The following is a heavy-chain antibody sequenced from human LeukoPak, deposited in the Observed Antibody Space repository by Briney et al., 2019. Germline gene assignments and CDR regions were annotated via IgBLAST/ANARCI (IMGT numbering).Heavy chain of an antibody. J-gene: IGHJ3*02. D-gene: IGHD3-3*01. CDR1: GFTFSTYW. CDR3: ARSGYYDSWSGYGPDAFDI. V-gene: IGHV3-7*03. Sequence: GGSLRLSCAASGFTFSTYWMGWVRQAPGKGLEWVASIKQDGSEKYHVDSVKGRFTISRDNAKNSLYLQMNSLRAEDTAVYYCARSGYYDSWSGYGPDAFDIWGQGTMVTVSS. CDR2: IKQDGSEK.